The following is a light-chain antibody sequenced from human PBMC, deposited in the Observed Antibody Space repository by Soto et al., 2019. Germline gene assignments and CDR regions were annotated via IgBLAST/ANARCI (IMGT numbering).Light chain of an antibody. V-gene: IGKV3-15*01. J-gene: IGKJ1*01. Sequence: EIEMTQTPATLSLSPGERVTLYCWASQSVSSNLAWYQQKPGQAPRLLIYGASTRVTGVPARFSGSGSGTEFILIISSLQSEDFAVYYCQHYNNWPPWTFGQGTNVEIK. CDR1: QSVSSN. CDR2: GAS. CDR3: QHYNNWPPWT.